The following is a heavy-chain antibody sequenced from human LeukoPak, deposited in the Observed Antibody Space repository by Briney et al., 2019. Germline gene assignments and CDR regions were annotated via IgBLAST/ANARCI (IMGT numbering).Heavy chain of an antibody. CDR1: GINFNTYA. V-gene: IGHV3-23*01. J-gene: IGHJ4*02. CDR2: ISGSGGST. CDR3: ARDYYYDSSGYWDYYFDY. D-gene: IGHD3-22*01. Sequence: GGSLRLSCAASGINFNTYAMHWVRQAPGKGLEWVSAISGSGGSTYYADSVKGRFTISRDNSKNTLYLEMNSLRAEDTAVYYCARDYYYDSSGYWDYYFDYWGQGTLVSVSS.